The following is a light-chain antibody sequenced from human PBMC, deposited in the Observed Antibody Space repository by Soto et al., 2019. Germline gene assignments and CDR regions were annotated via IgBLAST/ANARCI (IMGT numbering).Light chain of an antibody. CDR3: QHYNSYSEA. CDR1: HDISSF. V-gene: IGKV1-5*03. J-gene: IGKJ1*01. CDR2: KST. Sequence: DIQMTQFPSTLSASVGDRVTITCRASHDISSFLAWYQQTPGKAPKLLIYKSTFLETGVPSTFSGNGSGTEFTLTISSLQPDDFATYYCQHYNSYSEAFGQGTKVDIK.